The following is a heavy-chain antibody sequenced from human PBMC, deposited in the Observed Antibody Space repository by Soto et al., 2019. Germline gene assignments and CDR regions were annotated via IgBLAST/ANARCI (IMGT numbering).Heavy chain of an antibody. Sequence: GVSMILSCSASGFTFSHAWMNWVRQAPGKGLEWVGRIKSKADGGTIDYAAPVKGRFTISRDDSERTLYLQMNSLKSEEPAVYYCRTDGVGHWLSPYSWGPRT. CDR1: GFTFSHAW. J-gene: IGHJ4*02. V-gene: IGHV3-15*01. CDR3: RTDGVGHWLSPYS. D-gene: IGHD2-8*01. CDR2: IKSKADGGTI.